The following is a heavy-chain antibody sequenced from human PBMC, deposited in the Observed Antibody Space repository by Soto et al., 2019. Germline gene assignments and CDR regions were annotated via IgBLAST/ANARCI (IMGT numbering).Heavy chain of an antibody. CDR2: ISNSGSAI. CDR3: ARSRSGYYPSFDY. Sequence: GGSLRLSCAAPGFTFSSYSMNWVRQAPGKGLEWVSYISNSGSAIYYADSVKGRFTISRDNAKNSLYVQMNSLRDEDTAIYYCARSRSGYYPSFDYWGQGTLVTVSS. CDR1: GFTFSSYS. J-gene: IGHJ4*02. V-gene: IGHV3-48*02. D-gene: IGHD3-3*01.